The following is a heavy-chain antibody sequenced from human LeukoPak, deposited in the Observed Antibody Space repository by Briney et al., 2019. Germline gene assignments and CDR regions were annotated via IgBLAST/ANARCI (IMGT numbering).Heavy chain of an antibody. V-gene: IGHV1-2*02. CDR1: GYTFIGYY. J-gene: IGHJ3*02. Sequence: GASVKVSCKASGYTFIGYYVHWVRQAPGQGLEWMGWINSKSGGTNYAQKFQGRVAMTRDTSISTAYMELSRLRSGDTAVYYCARGGDYYDSSGYYDDAFDIWGQGTVVTVSS. CDR2: INSKSGGT. D-gene: IGHD3-22*01. CDR3: ARGGDYYDSSGYYDDAFDI.